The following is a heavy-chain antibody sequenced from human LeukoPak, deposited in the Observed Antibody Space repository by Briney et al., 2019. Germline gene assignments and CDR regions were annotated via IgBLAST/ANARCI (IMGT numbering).Heavy chain of an antibody. V-gene: IGHV3-23*01. Sequence: GGSLRLSCAASGFTFSSYAMNWVRQAPGKGLEWVSAISGSGGSTYYADSVKGRFTVSRDNSNNTHYLHMNSLRAEDTAVYYCAKTLTGTYEIDYWGLGTLVTVSS. D-gene: IGHD1-1*01. CDR3: AKTLTGTYEIDY. CDR2: ISGSGGST. J-gene: IGHJ4*02. CDR1: GFTFSSYA.